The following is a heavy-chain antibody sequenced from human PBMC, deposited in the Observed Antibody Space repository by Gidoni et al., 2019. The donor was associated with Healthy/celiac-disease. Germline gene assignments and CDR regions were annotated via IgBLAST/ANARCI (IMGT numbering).Heavy chain of an antibody. V-gene: IGHV4-39*07. CDR2: IYYSGST. J-gene: IGHJ5*02. CDR1: GGSISSSSYY. D-gene: IGHD3-9*01. Sequence: SGGSISSSSYYWGWIRQPPGKGLEWIGSIYYSGSTYYNPSLKSRVTISVDTSKNQFSLKLSSVTAADTAVYYCARGEIGDDILTGGWFDPWGQGTLVTVSS. CDR3: ARGEIGDDILTGGWFDP.